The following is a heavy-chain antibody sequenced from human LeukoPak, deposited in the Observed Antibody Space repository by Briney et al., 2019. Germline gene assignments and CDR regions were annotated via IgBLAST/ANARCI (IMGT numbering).Heavy chain of an antibody. CDR3: ARAVRAAAGPFDY. D-gene: IGHD6-13*01. CDR1: GGSFSGYY. CDR2: IYYSGRG. J-gene: IGHJ4*02. Sequence: SETLSLTCAVYGGSFSGYYWSRIRQPPGKGLEWIGSIYYSGRGYYNPSLKTRVTASVDTSKNQFSLELSSLIAADTAVYYCARAVRAAAGPFDYWGEGTLVTVSS. V-gene: IGHV4-34*01.